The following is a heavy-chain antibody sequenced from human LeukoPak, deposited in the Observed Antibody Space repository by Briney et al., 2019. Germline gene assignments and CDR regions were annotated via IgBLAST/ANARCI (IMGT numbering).Heavy chain of an antibody. J-gene: IGHJ3*02. CDR2: IWYDGSNK. D-gene: IGHD3-22*01. CDR3: AKYDSSGYTPYDAFDI. CDR1: GFTFSSYG. V-gene: IGHV3-33*06. Sequence: GGSLRLSCAASGFTFSSYGMHWVRQAPGKGLEWVAVIWYDGSNKYYADSVKGRFTISRDNSKNTLYLRMNSLRAEDTAAYYCAKYDSSGYTPYDAFDIWGQGTMVTVSS.